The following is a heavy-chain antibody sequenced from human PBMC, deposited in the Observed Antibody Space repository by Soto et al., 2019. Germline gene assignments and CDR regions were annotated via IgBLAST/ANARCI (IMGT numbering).Heavy chain of an antibody. CDR3: ARHADYRIAAASHGLDP. CDR2: IYYSGST. CDR1: GGSISSYY. D-gene: IGHD6-13*01. J-gene: IGHJ5*02. Sequence: SETLSHTCTFSGGSISSYYWSWIRQPTGKGLEWIGYIYYSGSTNYNPSLKSRVTISVDTSKNQFSLKLSSVTAADTAVYYCARHADYRIAAASHGLDPWGQGTLVTVSS. V-gene: IGHV4-59*08.